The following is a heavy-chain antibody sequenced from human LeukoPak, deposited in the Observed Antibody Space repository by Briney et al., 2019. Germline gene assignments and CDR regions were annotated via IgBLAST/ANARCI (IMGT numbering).Heavy chain of an antibody. CDR1: GFTFSSYA. D-gene: IGHD5-18*01. CDR2: ISGSGGST. CDR3: AKGGKYSSLGDY. V-gene: IGHV3-23*01. Sequence: GGSLRLSCAASGFTFSSYAMSWVRQAPGKGLEWVSAISGSGGSTYYADSVKGRLTISRDNYKNTLYLQMNSLRAEDTAVYYCAKGGKYSSLGDYWGQGTLVTVSS. J-gene: IGHJ4*02.